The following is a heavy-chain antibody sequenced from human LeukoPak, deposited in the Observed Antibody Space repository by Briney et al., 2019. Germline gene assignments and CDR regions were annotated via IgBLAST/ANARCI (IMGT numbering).Heavy chain of an antibody. J-gene: IGHJ4*02. D-gene: IGHD6-13*01. Sequence: PGGSLRLSCAASGFTFSSYGMHWVRQAPGKGLEWVAVIWYDGSNKYYADFVKGRFTISRDNSKNTLYLQMNSLRAEDTAVYFCAKWAAMTRFDYWGQGTLVTVSS. V-gene: IGHV3-33*06. CDR3: AKWAAMTRFDY. CDR2: IWYDGSNK. CDR1: GFTFSSYG.